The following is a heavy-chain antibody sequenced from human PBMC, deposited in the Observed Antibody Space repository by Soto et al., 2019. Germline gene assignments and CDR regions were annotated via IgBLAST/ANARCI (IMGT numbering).Heavy chain of an antibody. CDR2: INHSGST. CDR1: GGSFSGYY. V-gene: IGHV4-34*01. D-gene: IGHD3-9*01. CDR3: ARGGRENILSGCYYPVYYYYYMDV. J-gene: IGHJ6*03. Sequence: QVQLQQWGAGLLKPSETLSLTCAVYGGSFSGYYWSWIRQPPGKGLEWIGEINHSGSTNYNPSLKSRVTRSVVTSNNNFYPTKSSVTAAATAVYYCARGGRENILSGCYYPVYYYYYMDVWGKGTTVTVSS.